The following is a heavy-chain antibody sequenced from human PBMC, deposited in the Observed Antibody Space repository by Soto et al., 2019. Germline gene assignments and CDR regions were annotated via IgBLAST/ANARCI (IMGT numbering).Heavy chain of an antibody. D-gene: IGHD2-15*01. V-gene: IGHV1-18*01. CDR1: GYTFNDYG. Sequence: QVQLVQSGAEVKKPGASVRVSCKASGYTFNDYGISWVRQAPGQGLEWMGWIGPYEGVTNHAQTFQGRVTMTVDTSTTTADMELRSLRSDDTALHYCARCYCSVGSCYTCWHFDLWGPGTLVTVTA. CDR2: IGPYEGVT. CDR3: ARCYCSVGSCYTCWHFDL. J-gene: IGHJ2*01.